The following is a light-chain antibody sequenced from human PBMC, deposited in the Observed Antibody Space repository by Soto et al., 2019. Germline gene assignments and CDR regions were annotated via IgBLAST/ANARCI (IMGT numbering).Light chain of an antibody. CDR1: QSWIST. CDR3: QQRNQWPIP. Sequence: EIVLTQSPATLSLSPGERATLSCRASQSWISTLAWYQQKPGQAPRLLIYGAFTRATGIPARFSGSGSGTDLPLTISSLEPEDFALYYCQQRNQWPIPFGQGTKVAIK. V-gene: IGKV3-11*01. J-gene: IGKJ1*01. CDR2: GAF.